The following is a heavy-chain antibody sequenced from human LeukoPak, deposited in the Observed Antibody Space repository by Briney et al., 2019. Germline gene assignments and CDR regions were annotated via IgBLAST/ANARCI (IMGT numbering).Heavy chain of an antibody. V-gene: IGHV3-48*03. CDR3: AELGITMIGGV. CDR1: GFPLRSYE. D-gene: IGHD3-10*02. CDR2: ISSSGSTI. Sequence: GGSLSLPCAPCGFPLRSYEMKWVPTAPGKGRGWVSYISSSGSTIYYADSVKGRFTISRDNAKNSLYLQMNSLRAEDTAVYYCAELGITMIGGVWGKGATGTISS. J-gene: IGHJ6*04.